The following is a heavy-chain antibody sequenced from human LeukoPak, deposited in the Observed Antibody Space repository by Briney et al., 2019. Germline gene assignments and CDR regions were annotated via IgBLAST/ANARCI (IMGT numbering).Heavy chain of an antibody. CDR3: TRSGYSSNWYIVPVSIFDY. V-gene: IGHV4-59*08. J-gene: IGHJ4*02. D-gene: IGHD6-13*01. CDR2: IYYSGSI. CDR1: GDSISSYY. Sequence: SETLSLTCSVSGDSISSYYWSWIRQPPGKGLEWIGNIYYSGSINYNPSLKSRVTISVDTSTNQFSLKLSSVTAADTAVYYCTRSGYSSNWYIVPVSIFDYWGQGTLATVSS.